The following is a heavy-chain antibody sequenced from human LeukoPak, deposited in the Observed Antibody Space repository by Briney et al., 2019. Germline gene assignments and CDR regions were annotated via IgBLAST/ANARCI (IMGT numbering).Heavy chain of an antibody. CDR3: ARRRIVGSTDDAFDI. CDR1: GFTFSSYA. Sequence: GGSLRLSCAASGFTFSSYAMHWVRQAPGKGLEWAAVISSDGNTKYYADSVKGRFTISRDNSNNTLYLQMNSLRADDTAINYCARRRIVGSTDDAFDIWGQGTMVTLSS. J-gene: IGHJ3*02. D-gene: IGHD1-26*01. V-gene: IGHV3-30-3*01. CDR2: ISSDGNTK.